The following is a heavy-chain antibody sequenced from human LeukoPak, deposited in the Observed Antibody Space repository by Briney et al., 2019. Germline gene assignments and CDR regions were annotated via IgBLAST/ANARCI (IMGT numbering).Heavy chain of an antibody. CDR3: ARDKDSQYYYYMDV. Sequence: GGSLRLSCAASGFTFSSYGMHWVRQAPGKGLEWVAFIRYDGSNKYYADSVKGRFTISRDNSKNTLYLQMNSLRAEDTAVYYCARDKDSQYYYYMDVWGKGTTVTVSS. D-gene: IGHD5-18*01. CDR1: GFTFSSYG. J-gene: IGHJ6*03. V-gene: IGHV3-30*02. CDR2: IRYDGSNK.